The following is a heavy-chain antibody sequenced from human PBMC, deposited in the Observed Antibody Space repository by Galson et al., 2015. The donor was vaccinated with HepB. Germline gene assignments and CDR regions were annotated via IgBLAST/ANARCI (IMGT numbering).Heavy chain of an antibody. CDR1: GYTFTSYY. Sequence: SVKVSCKASGYTFTSYYMHWVRQAPGQGLEWMGIINPSGGSTSYAQKFQGRVTMTRDTSTSTVYMELSSLRSEDTAVYYCARGPVLRYFDWLFDNWFDPWGQGTLVTVSS. D-gene: IGHD3-9*01. CDR2: INPSGGST. CDR3: ARGPVLRYFDWLFDNWFDP. J-gene: IGHJ5*02. V-gene: IGHV1-46*01.